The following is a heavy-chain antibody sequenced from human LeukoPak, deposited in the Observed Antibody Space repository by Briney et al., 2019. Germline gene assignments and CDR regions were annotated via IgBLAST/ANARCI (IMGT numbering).Heavy chain of an antibody. CDR1: GGSISSYY. CDR2: IYYSGST. D-gene: IGHD3-10*01. Sequence: SETLSLTCTVSGGSISSYYWSWIRQPPGKGLEWIGYIYYSGSTNYNPSLKSRVTISEDTSKNQFSLKLSSVTAADTAVYYCARGFGELSTYYFDYWGQGTLVTVSS. CDR3: ARGFGELSTYYFDY. V-gene: IGHV4-59*01. J-gene: IGHJ4*02.